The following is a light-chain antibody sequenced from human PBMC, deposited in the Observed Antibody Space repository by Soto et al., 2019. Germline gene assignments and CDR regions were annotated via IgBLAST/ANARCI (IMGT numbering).Light chain of an antibody. J-gene: IGLJ1*01. CDR1: SSDVGGYNY. CDR2: EVS. V-gene: IGLV2-14*01. CDR3: SSYTSSSTHA. Sequence: QSALTQPASVSGSPGQSITISCTGTSSDVGGYNYVSWYQQHPGKAPKLMIYEVSNRPSGVSNRFSGSKSGNTASLTISGLQAEDEADYYCSSYTSSSTHAFGIGTKVTVL.